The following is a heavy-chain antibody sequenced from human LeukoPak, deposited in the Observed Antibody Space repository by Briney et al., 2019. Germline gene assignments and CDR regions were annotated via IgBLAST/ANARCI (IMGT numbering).Heavy chain of an antibody. Sequence: SETLSLTCSVSGGSISSSDFYWGWIRQPPGKGLEWIGSTFYSGSTNYNPSLKSRVTISVDTSKNQFSLKVTSVTAADTAVYYCVRHHLSYSSSWYGWGQGTLVTVSS. V-gene: IGHV4-39*01. CDR2: TFYSGST. J-gene: IGHJ4*02. D-gene: IGHD6-13*01. CDR1: GGSISSSDFY. CDR3: VRHHLSYSSSWYG.